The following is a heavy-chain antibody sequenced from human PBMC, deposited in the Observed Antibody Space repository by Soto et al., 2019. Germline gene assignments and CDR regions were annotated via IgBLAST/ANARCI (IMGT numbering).Heavy chain of an antibody. CDR1: GYTLTGYY. CDR2: INPNSGGT. V-gene: IGHV1-2*04. J-gene: IGHJ6*03. CDR3: ARGGNWGKDYYYYYMDV. Sequence: ASVKVSCKASGYTLTGYYMHWVRQAPGQGLEWMGWINPNSGGTNYAQKFQGWVTMTRDTSISTAYMELSRLRSDDTAVYYCARGGNWGKDYYYYYMDVWGKGTTVTVSS. D-gene: IGHD7-27*01.